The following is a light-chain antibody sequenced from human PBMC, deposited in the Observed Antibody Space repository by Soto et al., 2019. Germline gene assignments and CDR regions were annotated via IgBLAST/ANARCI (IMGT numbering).Light chain of an antibody. CDR2: GAS. J-gene: IGKJ2*01. CDR3: QQYGSSSYT. Sequence: EIVLTQSPGTLSLSPGERATLSCRASQSVSSTYLAWYQHKPGQPPRLLIYGASSRATGIPDRFSGSGSGTDFTLTIGRLEPEDVAIYYCQQYGSSSYTFGQETKLDIK. V-gene: IGKV3-20*01. CDR1: QSVSSTY.